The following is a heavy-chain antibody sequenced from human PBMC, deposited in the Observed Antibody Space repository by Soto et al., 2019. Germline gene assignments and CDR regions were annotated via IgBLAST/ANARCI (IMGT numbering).Heavy chain of an antibody. CDR3: ATTWLEGGTPADDFDI. J-gene: IGHJ3*02. V-gene: IGHV4-38-2*01. CDR2: IFHTGGT. Sequence: PSETLSLTCAVSASSISSAYFWGWIRQPPGKGLEWIATIFHTGGTYYNPSLKSRVTISVDTSNNQFSLRLNSVTAADTALYFCATTWLEGGTPADDFDIWGQGTMVTASS. CDR1: ASSISSAYF. D-gene: IGHD2-15*01.